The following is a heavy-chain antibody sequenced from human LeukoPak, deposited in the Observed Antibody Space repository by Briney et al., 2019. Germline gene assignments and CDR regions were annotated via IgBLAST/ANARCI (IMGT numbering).Heavy chain of an antibody. CDR2: IYYSGST. J-gene: IGHJ4*02. CDR1: GGSISSGDYY. CDR3: ARSLNYQNFDY. D-gene: IGHD1-7*01. Sequence: KPSETLSLTCTVSGGSISSGDYYWSWIRQPPGKGLEWIGYIYYSGSTYYNPSLKSRVTISVNTSKNQFSLKLSSVTAADTAVYYCARSLNYQNFDYWGQGTLVTVSS. V-gene: IGHV4-30-4*01.